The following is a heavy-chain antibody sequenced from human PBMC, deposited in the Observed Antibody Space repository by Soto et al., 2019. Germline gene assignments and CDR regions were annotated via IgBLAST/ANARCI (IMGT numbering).Heavy chain of an antibody. CDR2: IYPGDSDT. J-gene: IGHJ3*02. D-gene: IGHD2-15*01. CDR1: GYSFTSYW. Sequence: GESLKISCKGSGYSFTSYWIGWVRQMPGKGLEWMGIIYPGDSDTRYSPSFQGQVTISADKSISTAYLQWGSLKASDTAMYYGARREVDCAFDIWGQGKMVTVSS. V-gene: IGHV5-51*01. CDR3: ARREVDCAFDI.